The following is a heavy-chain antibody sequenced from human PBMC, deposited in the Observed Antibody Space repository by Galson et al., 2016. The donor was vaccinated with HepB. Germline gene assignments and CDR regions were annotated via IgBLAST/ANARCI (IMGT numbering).Heavy chain of an antibody. Sequence: SLRLSCAASGLTFTNAWMTWVRQAPGKGLEWVGRIKGEADGGTTDYAAPVKGRFYISRDDSTHTLFLHMNSLRVEDGAVYYCATVKLTTSYSFDSWGQGTLVTVSS. J-gene: IGHJ4*02. D-gene: IGHD1-14*01. V-gene: IGHV3-15*01. CDR1: GLTFTNAW. CDR2: IKGEADGGTT. CDR3: ATVKLTTSYSFDS.